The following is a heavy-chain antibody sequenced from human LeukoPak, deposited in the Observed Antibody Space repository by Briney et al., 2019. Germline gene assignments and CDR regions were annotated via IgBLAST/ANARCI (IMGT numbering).Heavy chain of an antibody. CDR3: ARGWGIAVAGTGEYYFDY. D-gene: IGHD6-19*01. CDR1: GDSVSSNSAA. V-gene: IGHV6-1*01. J-gene: IGHJ4*02. CDR2: TYYRPKWYN. Sequence: SQTLSLTCAISGDSVSSNSAAWNWIRQSPSRGLEWLGRTYYRPKWYNDYAVSVKSRITINPDTSKNQFSLQLNSVTPEDTAVYYCARGWGIAVAGTGEYYFDYWGQGTLVTVSS.